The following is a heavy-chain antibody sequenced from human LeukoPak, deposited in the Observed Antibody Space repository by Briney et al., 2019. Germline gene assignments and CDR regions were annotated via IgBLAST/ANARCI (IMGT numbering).Heavy chain of an antibody. V-gene: IGHV4-4*02. J-gene: IGHJ4*02. D-gene: IGHD6-19*01. CDR2: IDHSGTT. CDR3: ARFSGIAVAGNDY. Sequence: SETLSLTCAVSGGSISSSKWWSWVRQPPGKGLEWIGEIDHSGTTNYNPPLKSRVTISVDKSKNQFSLKLTSVTAADTAMFYCARFSGIAVAGNDYWGQGTLVTVSS. CDR1: GGSISSSKW.